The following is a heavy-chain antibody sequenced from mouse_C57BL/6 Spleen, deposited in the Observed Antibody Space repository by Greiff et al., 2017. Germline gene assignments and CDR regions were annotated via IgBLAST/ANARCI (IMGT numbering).Heavy chain of an antibody. Sequence: EVMLVESGGGLVQPGGSLKLSCAASGFTFSDYYMYWVRQTPEKRLEWVAYISNGGGSTYYPDTVKGRFTISRDNAKNTLYLQMSRLKSEDTAMYYCAQLGPVAYWGQGTLVTVSA. J-gene: IGHJ3*01. V-gene: IGHV5-12*01. D-gene: IGHD4-1*02. CDR1: GFTFSDYY. CDR3: AQLGPVAY. CDR2: ISNGGGST.